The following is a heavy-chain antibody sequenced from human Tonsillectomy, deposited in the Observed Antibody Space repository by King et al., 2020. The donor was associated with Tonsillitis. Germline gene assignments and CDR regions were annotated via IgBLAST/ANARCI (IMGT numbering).Heavy chain of an antibody. Sequence: VQLVESGAEVKQPGDSLRISCKGSGITFTNYYITWVRHVPGGALELMAKIDPVDSDTTYSPSFQDHVPVSTDKSISTAYLQWSSLKASDTARYYCARTSGYGYGFDVWGQGTMVTVSS. D-gene: IGHD5-12*01. J-gene: IGHJ3*01. CDR2: IDPVDSDT. V-gene: IGHV5-10-1*03. CDR1: GITFTNYY. CDR3: ARTSGYGYGFDV.